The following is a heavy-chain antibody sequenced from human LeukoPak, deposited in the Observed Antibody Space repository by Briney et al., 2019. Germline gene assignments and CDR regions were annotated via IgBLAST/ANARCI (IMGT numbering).Heavy chain of an antibody. CDR2: IYYSGST. J-gene: IGHJ4*02. V-gene: IGHV4-59*01. CDR3: ARSRGYFDY. CDR1: GGSISSYY. Sequence: SETLSLTCTVSGGSISSYYWSWIRQPPGKGLEWIGYIYYSGSTNYNPSLKSRVTISVDTSKNQFSLKLSSVTAANTALYYCARSRGYFDYWGQGTLVTVSS. D-gene: IGHD6-13*01.